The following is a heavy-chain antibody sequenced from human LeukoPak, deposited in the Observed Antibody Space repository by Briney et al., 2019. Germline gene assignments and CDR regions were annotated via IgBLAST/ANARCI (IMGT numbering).Heavy chain of an antibody. J-gene: IGHJ6*02. CDR2: INHSGST. Sequence: PSETLSLTCAVYGGSFSVYYWSWIRQPPGKGLEWIGEINHSGSTNYNPSLKSRVTISVDTSKNQFSLKLSSVTAADTAVYYCARVGPYCGGDCYRNYYYYGMDVWGQGTTVTVSS. V-gene: IGHV4-34*01. CDR1: GGSFSVYY. CDR3: ARVGPYCGGDCYRNYYYYGMDV. D-gene: IGHD2-21*02.